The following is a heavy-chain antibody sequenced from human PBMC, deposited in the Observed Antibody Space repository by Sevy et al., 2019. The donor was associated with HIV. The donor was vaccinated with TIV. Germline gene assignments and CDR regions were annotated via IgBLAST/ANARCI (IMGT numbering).Heavy chain of an antibody. D-gene: IGHD3-9*01. CDR1: GFSFSKYW. CDR2: IKEDGSQK. J-gene: IGHJ4*02. V-gene: IGHV3-7*01. CDR3: ARDPDILSGYPSHYFDY. Sequence: GGSLRLSCAASGFSFSKYWMSWVRQAPGKGLEWLANIKEDGSQKNYLESVKGRFTISRDNAKNLLYLQMNNLRADDTAVYYRARDPDILSGYPSHYFDYWGQGTLVTVSS.